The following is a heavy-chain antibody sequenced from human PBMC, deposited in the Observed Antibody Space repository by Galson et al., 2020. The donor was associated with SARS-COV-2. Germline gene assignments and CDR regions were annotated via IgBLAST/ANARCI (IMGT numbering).Heavy chain of an antibody. CDR2: IKVDGSAK. V-gene: IGHV3-7*04. Sequence: QLGESLKIYCAASGFLFSDYWMRRVRQAPGKGLEGVANIKVDGSAKCFLESVKGRFTISRDNAKNSLDLQMSSLGAEDTAVYYCVGGGVRRFDQWGQGTLVTVSA. J-gene: IGHJ4*02. CDR1: GFLFSDYW. CDR3: VGGGVRRFDQ. D-gene: IGHD3-10*01.